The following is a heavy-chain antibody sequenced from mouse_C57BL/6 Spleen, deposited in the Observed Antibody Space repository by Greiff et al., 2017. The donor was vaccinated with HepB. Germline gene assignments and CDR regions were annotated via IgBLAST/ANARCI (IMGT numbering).Heavy chain of an antibody. Sequence: VQLQQSGPELVKPGASVKISCKASGYAFSSSWMNWVKQRPGKGLEWIGRIYPGDGDTNYNGKFKGKATLTADKSSSTAYMQLSSLTSGDSAVYFCAREALYHDSDRDWFAYWGQGTLVTVAA. D-gene: IGHD2-4*01. J-gene: IGHJ3*01. CDR3: AREALYHDSDRDWFAY. CDR2: IYPGDGDT. V-gene: IGHV1-82*01. CDR1: GYAFSSSW.